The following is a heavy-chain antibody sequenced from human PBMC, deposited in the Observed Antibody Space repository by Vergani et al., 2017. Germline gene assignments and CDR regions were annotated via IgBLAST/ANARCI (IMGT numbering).Heavy chain of an antibody. V-gene: IGHV3-7*01. CDR1: GFTFSSYW. D-gene: IGHD2-2*01. CDR3: ASPGLYCSSTSCYGDAFDI. Sequence: EVQLVESGGGVVEPGGSLRLFCAASGFTFSSYWMSWVRQAPGKGLEWVANIKQDGSEKYYGDSVKGRFTISRDNAKNSLYLQMNSLRAEDTAVYYCASPGLYCSSTSCYGDAFDIWGQGTMVTVSS. J-gene: IGHJ3*02. CDR2: IKQDGSEK.